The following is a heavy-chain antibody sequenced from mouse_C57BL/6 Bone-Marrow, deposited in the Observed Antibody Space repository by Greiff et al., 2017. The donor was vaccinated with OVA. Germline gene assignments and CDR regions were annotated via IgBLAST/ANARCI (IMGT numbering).Heavy chain of an antibody. V-gene: IGHV5-6*01. CDR1: GFTFSSYG. J-gene: IGHJ2*01. CDR2: ISSGGSYT. Sequence: EVQGVESGGDLVKPGGSLKLSCAASGFTFSSYGMSWVRQTPDKRLEWVATISSGGSYTYSPDSVKGRFTISRDTAKKTRYLQMSSLKSEYTAMYYWARHGDYGSFVDYWGQGTTLTVSS. D-gene: IGHD1-1*01. CDR3: ARHGDYGSFVDY.